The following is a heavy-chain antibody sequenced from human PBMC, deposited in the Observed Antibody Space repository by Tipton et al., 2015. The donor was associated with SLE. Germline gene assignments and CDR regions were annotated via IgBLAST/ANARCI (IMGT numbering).Heavy chain of an antibody. CDR3: ARAQATYSLVNYMDV. V-gene: IGHV3-64*04. Sequence: SLRLSCAASGFTFSDYYMSWIRQAPGKGLEYVSAISSNGGSTYYADSVKGRFTISRDNSKNTLYLQMNSLRAEDTAVYYCARAQATYSLVNYMDVWGKGTTVTVSS. CDR1: GFTFSDYY. CDR2: ISSNGGST. J-gene: IGHJ6*03. D-gene: IGHD2-21*01.